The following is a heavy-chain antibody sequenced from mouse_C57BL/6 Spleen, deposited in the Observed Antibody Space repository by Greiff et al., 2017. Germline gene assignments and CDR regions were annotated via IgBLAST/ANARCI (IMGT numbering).Heavy chain of an antibody. CDR2: IYPGDGDT. Sequence: QVQLQQSGAELVKPGASVKISCKASGYAFSSYWMNWVKQRPGKGLEWIGQIYPGDGDTNYNGKFKGKATLTADKSSSTAYMQLSSLTSEDSAVYFCARSGYYSNSDFAYWGQGTLVTVSA. CDR1: GYAFSSYW. J-gene: IGHJ3*01. CDR3: ARSGYYSNSDFAY. D-gene: IGHD2-5*01. V-gene: IGHV1-80*01.